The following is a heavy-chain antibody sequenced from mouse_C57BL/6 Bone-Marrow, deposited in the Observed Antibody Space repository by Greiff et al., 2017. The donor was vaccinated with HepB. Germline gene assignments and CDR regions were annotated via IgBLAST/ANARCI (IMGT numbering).Heavy chain of an antibody. CDR2: IYPRSGNT. J-gene: IGHJ3*01. D-gene: IGHD1-1*01. CDR1: GYTFTSYG. V-gene: IGHV1-81*01. CDR3: AREEAIYYYGAWFAY. Sequence: QVQLQQSGAELARPGASVKLSCKASGYTFTSYGISWVKQRTGQGLEWIGEIYPRSGNTYYNEKFKGKATLTADKSSSTAYMELRSLTSEDSAVYFCAREEAIYYYGAWFAYWGQGTLVTVSA.